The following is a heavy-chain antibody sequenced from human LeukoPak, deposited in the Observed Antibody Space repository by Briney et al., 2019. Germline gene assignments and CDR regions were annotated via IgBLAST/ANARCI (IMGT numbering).Heavy chain of an antibody. Sequence: GRSLRLSCAASGFTFDDYAMHWVRQAPGKGLEWVSGISWSSGSIGYADSVKGRFTISRDNAKNSLYLQMNSLRAEDTALYYCAKGTTLDYWGQGTLVTVSS. CDR3: AKGTTLDY. CDR2: ISWSSGSI. CDR1: GFTFDDYA. V-gene: IGHV3-9*01. D-gene: IGHD1-26*01. J-gene: IGHJ4*02.